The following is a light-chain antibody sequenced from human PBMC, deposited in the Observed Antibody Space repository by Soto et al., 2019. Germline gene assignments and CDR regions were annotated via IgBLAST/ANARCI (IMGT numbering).Light chain of an antibody. J-gene: IGKJ5*01. CDR2: AAS. CDR3: QQLNIDSYPIT. CDR1: QGISSF. Sequence: IQLTQSPSSQSASIGDRVTITCRASQGISSFLAWYQQKPGKAPKLLIYAASTLQSGIPSRFSGSGSGTDFTLTISSLQPEVFATYYCQQLNIDSYPITFGQGTRLEIK. V-gene: IGKV1-9*01.